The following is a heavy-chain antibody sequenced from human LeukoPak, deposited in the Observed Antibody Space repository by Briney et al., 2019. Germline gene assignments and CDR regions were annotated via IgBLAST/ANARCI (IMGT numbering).Heavy chain of an antibody. CDR1: GGSISSYY. CDR3: ARVPPYSTALNYFDY. D-gene: IGHD6-13*01. V-gene: IGHV4-59*01. Sequence: SETLSLTCTVSGGSISSYYWSWIRQPPGKGLEWIGYIYYSGSTNYNPSLKSRVTISVDTSKNQFSLKLSSVTAADTAVYYCARVPPYSTALNYFDYWGQGILVTVSS. CDR2: IYYSGST. J-gene: IGHJ4*02.